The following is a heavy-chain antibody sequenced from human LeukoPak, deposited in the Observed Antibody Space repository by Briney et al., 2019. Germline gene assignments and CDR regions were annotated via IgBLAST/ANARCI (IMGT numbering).Heavy chain of an antibody. CDR2: VSAYSGDT. CDR1: GYTFTTYG. J-gene: IGHJ6*02. V-gene: IGHV1-18*01. CDR3: ARVWYDSCNQLYFYYGLDV. D-gene: IGHD3-22*01. Sequence: GASVKVSCKASGYTFTTYGITWVRQAPGQGLEWMGWVSAYSGDTDYAQSLQGRVTMTTDTSTSTAYMELTTLRSDDTAVYYCARVWYDSCNQLYFYYGLDVWGQGTTVTVPS.